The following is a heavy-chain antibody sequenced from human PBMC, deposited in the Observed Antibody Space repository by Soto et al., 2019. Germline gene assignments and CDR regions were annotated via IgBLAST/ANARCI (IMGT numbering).Heavy chain of an antibody. CDR1: GFTFDDYA. CDR2: ISWNSGSI. Sequence: EVQLVESGGGLVQPGRSLRLSCAASGFTFDDYAMHWVRQAPGKGLEWVSGISWNSGSIGYADSVKGRFTISRDNAKNSLYLQMDSLRAEDTALYYCAKPNYGFWSGDPYYFDYWGQGTLVTVSS. J-gene: IGHJ4*02. CDR3: AKPNYGFWSGDPYYFDY. D-gene: IGHD3-3*01. V-gene: IGHV3-9*01.